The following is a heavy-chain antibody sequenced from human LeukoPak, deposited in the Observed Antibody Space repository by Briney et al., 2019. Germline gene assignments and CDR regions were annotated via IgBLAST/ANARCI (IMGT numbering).Heavy chain of an antibody. CDR2: ISAYNGNT. Sequence: ASVKVSCKASGYTFTSYGISWVRQAPGQGLEWMGWISAYNGNTNYAQKLQGRVTMTTDTSTSTAYMELRSLRSDDTAVYYCARDGVVPADKNWFDPWGQGTLVTVSS. J-gene: IGHJ5*02. V-gene: IGHV1-18*01. D-gene: IGHD2-2*01. CDR1: GYTFTSYG. CDR3: ARDGVVPADKNWFDP.